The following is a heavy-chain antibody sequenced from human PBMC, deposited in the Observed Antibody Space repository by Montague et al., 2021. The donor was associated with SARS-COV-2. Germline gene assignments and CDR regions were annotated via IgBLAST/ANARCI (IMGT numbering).Heavy chain of an antibody. CDR1: GFTFSSYD. CDR3: ARGYYDSSGYFNWFDP. CDR2: IGTAGDT. J-gene: IGHJ5*02. Sequence: SLRLSCAASGFTFSSYDMHWVRQATGKGLEWVSAIGTAGDTYYPGSVKGRFTISRENAKNSLYLQTNSLRAGDTAVYYCARGYYDSSGYFNWFDPWGQGTLVTVSS. D-gene: IGHD3-22*01. V-gene: IGHV3-13*01.